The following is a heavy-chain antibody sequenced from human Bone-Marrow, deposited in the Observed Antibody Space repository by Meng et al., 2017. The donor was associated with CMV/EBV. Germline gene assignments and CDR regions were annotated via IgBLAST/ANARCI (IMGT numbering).Heavy chain of an antibody. D-gene: IGHD6-6*01. CDR1: GYTFTSYY. CDR3: ARARMVYSSSGAFDI. Sequence: ASVKVSCKASGYTFTSYYMHWVRQAPGQGLEWMGIINPSGGSTSYAQKFQGRVTMTRDTSTSTVYMELSSLRSEDTAVYYCARARMVYSSSGAFDIWGQGKMVNVAS. J-gene: IGHJ3*02. V-gene: IGHV1-46*01. CDR2: INPSGGST.